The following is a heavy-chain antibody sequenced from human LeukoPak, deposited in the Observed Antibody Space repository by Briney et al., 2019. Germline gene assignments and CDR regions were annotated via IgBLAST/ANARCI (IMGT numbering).Heavy chain of an antibody. D-gene: IGHD3-10*02. CDR3: AKSMFGELLSYFDY. CDR1: GFTFSSYG. CDR2: ISGSGGST. Sequence: PGGSLRLSCAASGFTFSSYGMSWVRQAPGKGLEWVSAISGSGGSTYYADSVKGRFTISRDNSKNTLYLQMNSLRAEDTAVYYCAKSMFGELLSYFDYWGQGTLVTVSS. J-gene: IGHJ4*02. V-gene: IGHV3-23*01.